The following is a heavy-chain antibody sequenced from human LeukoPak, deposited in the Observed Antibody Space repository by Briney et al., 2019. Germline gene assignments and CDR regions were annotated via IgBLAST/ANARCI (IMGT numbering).Heavy chain of an antibody. Sequence: SETLSLTCTVSGGSISSYYWSWIRQPPGKGLEWIGYIYYSGSTNYNPSLKSRVTISVDTSKNQFSLKLSSVTAADTAVYYCARELRNNWFDPWGQGTLVTVSS. J-gene: IGHJ5*02. CDR3: ARELRNNWFDP. D-gene: IGHD3-3*01. V-gene: IGHV4-59*01. CDR1: GGSISSYY. CDR2: IYYSGST.